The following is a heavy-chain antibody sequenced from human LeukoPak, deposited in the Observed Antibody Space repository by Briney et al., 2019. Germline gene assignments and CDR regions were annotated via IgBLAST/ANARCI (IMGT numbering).Heavy chain of an antibody. V-gene: IGHV3-20*04. CDR3: ATHSYYYGSGSYPHYLDY. CDR1: GFIFEDNG. J-gene: IGHJ4*02. CDR2: INWNGETT. D-gene: IGHD3-10*01. Sequence: GGSLRLSCAASGFIFEDNGMSWVRQAPGKGLEWVSGINWNGETTGYVDSVKGRFTISRDNAKNSLYLQMNSLRVEDTALYYCATHSYYYGSGSYPHYLDYWGQGTLVSVSS.